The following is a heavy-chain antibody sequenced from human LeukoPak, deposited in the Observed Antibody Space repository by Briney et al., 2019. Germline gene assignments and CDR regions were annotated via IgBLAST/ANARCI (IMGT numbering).Heavy chain of an antibody. CDR3: ARGGKGLPLGLRLEY. V-gene: IGHV4-59*01. J-gene: IGHJ4*02. CDR2: IYFSGST. CDR1: GGSISTYY. Sequence: SETLSLSCTVSGGSISTYYSTWIRHPPGKGLEWIGYIYFSGSTNYNPSLKGRVTISVDTSKNQFSLNLTPVTAADAAVYYCARGGKGLPLGLRLEYWGQGSLVTVSS. D-gene: IGHD2-21*01.